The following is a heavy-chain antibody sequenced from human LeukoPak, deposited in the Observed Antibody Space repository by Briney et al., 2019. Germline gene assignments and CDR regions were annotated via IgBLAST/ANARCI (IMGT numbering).Heavy chain of an antibody. CDR2: MNPSSGNT. V-gene: IGHV1-8*01. CDR1: GYTFTSYD. CDR3: AREGYVDTAMVEDY. Sequence: ASVKLSCTASGYTFTSYDINWVRQAPGQGLEWMGWMNPSSGNTGYAQKFQGRVTMTRNTSISTAYRELSSLRSEDTAVYYCAREGYVDTAMVEDYWGHGTLVTASS. D-gene: IGHD5-18*01. J-gene: IGHJ4*01.